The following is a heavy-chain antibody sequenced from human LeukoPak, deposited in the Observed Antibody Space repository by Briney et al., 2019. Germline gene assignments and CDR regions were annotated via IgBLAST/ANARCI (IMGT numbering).Heavy chain of an antibody. CDR3: ARVSSSHNWFDP. V-gene: IGHV3-53*04. D-gene: IGHD6-13*01. CDR2: IYSGGST. Sequence: GGSLRLSGAASGFTVSSNYMSWVRQAPGKGLKWVSVIYSGGSTYYADSVKGRFTISRHNSKNTLYLQMNSLRAEDTAVYYCARVSSSHNWFDPWGQGTLVTVSS. J-gene: IGHJ5*02. CDR1: GFTVSSNY.